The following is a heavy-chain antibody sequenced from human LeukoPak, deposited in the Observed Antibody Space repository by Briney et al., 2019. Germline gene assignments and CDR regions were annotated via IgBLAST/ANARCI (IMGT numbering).Heavy chain of an antibody. J-gene: IGHJ4*02. Sequence: ASVKVSCKASGYTFTGYYMHWVRQAPGQGLEWMGWINPNSGGTDYAQKFQGRVTMTRDTSISTACMELSRLRSDDTAVYYCARELEDIVVVPAAVDYWGQGTLVTVSS. D-gene: IGHD2-2*01. CDR2: INPNSGGT. CDR1: GYTFTGYY. CDR3: ARELEDIVVVPAAVDY. V-gene: IGHV1-2*02.